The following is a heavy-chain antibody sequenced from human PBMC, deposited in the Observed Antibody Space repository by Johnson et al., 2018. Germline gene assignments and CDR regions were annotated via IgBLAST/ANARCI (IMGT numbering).Heavy chain of an antibody. Sequence: VQLVQSGGGLVQPGRSLRLSCAASGFTFDDYAMHWVRQAPGKGLEWVSGISWNSGIIGYVESVKGRFTITRDNAKNSQMLQMNSMRAEDTALYYCAKDIGATNSYGMDGWGQGTTVIVSS. CDR2: ISWNSGII. D-gene: IGHD5-12*01. V-gene: IGHV3-9*01. J-gene: IGHJ6*02. CDR3: AKDIGATNSYGMDG. CDR1: GFTFDDYA.